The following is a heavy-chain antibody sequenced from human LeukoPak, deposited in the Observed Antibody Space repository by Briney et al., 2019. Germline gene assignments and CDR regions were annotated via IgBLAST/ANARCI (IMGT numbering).Heavy chain of an antibody. J-gene: IGHJ4*02. V-gene: IGHV3-23*01. CDR1: GFTVSSNY. CDR2: ISGSGGST. D-gene: IGHD3-22*01. Sequence: GGSLRLSCAASGFTVSSNYMSWVRQAPGKGLEWVSAISGSGGSTYYADSVKGRFTISRDNSKNTLYLQMNSLRAEDTAVYYCAKGLTYYYDSSGYLHWGQGTLVTVSS. CDR3: AKGLTYYYDSSGYLH.